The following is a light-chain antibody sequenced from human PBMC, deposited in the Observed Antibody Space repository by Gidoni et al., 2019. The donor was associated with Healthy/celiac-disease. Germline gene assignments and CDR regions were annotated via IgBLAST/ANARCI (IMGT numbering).Light chain of an antibody. CDR3: MQALQTPLT. Sequence: DMEMTQSPLSLPVTPGEPASISCRSSQSLLHSNGYNYLDLYLQKPGQSPQLLIYLGSNRASGVPDRFSGSGSGTDFTLKISRVEAEDVGVYYCMQALQTPLTFGPGTKVDIK. CDR2: LGS. V-gene: IGKV2-28*01. J-gene: IGKJ3*01. CDR1: QSLLHSNGYNY.